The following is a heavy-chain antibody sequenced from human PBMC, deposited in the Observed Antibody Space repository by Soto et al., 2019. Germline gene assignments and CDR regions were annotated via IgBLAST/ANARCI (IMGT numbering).Heavy chain of an antibody. CDR1: GGTFSSYA. D-gene: IGHD6-19*01. CDR3: ARSGYSRGWTPAHGKGWFDP. J-gene: IGHJ5*02. CDR2: IIPIFGTA. Sequence: GASVKVSCKASGGTFSSYAISWVRQAPGQGLEWMGGIIPIFGTANYAQKFQGRVTITADESTSTAYMELSSLRSEDTAVYYCARSGYSRGWTPAHGKGWFDPWGQGTLVTVSS. V-gene: IGHV1-69*13.